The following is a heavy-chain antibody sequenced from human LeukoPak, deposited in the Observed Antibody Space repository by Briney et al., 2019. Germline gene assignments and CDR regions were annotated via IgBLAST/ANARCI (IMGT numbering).Heavy chain of an antibody. CDR3: ATRYDSSGYYTYYFDY. CDR1: GFTFSSYA. CDR2: ISGSGGST. Sequence: GGSLRLSCEASGFTFSSYAMSWVRQAPGKGLEWVSAISGSGGSTYYADSVKGRFTISRDNSKNTLYLQMNSLRAEDTAVYYCATRYDSSGYYTYYFDYWGQGTLVTVSS. D-gene: IGHD3-22*01. J-gene: IGHJ4*02. V-gene: IGHV3-23*01.